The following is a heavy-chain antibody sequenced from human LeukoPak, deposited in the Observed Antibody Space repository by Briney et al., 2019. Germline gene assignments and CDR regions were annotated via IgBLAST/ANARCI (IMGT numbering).Heavy chain of an antibody. V-gene: IGHV4-4*07. CDR3: ARSIAAAWAFDY. CDR1: GGSISSYY. J-gene: IGHJ4*02. D-gene: IGHD6-13*01. CDR2: IYTSGST. Sequence: SETLSLTCTVSGGSISSYYWSWIRQPAGKGLEWIGRIYTSGSTNYNPSLKSRVTMSVDTSKDQFSLKLSSVTAADTAVYYCARSIAAAWAFDYWGQGTLVTVSS.